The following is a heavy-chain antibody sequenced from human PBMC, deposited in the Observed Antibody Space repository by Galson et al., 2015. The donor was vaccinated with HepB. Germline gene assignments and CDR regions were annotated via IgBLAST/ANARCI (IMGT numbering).Heavy chain of an antibody. Sequence: SLRLSCAASGFIFNNYAMNWVRQAPGKGLEWVSSISGSAGSIYYADSVKGRFTISRDNAKSTLYLQMNSLRAEDTAVYFCAKDGPSCSDSSCYSVDYFDYWGQGTLVTVSS. J-gene: IGHJ4*02. V-gene: IGHV3-23*01. CDR1: GFIFNNYA. D-gene: IGHD2-15*01. CDR3: AKDGPSCSDSSCYSVDYFDY. CDR2: ISGSAGSI.